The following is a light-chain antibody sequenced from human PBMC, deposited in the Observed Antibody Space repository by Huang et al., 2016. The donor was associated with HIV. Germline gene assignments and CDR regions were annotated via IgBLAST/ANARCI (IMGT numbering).Light chain of an antibody. CDR3: QQTYSAPVT. J-gene: IGKJ4*01. V-gene: IGKV1-39*01. Sequence: DIQVTQSPSSLSASVGDRVTITCRTSQRISSHLSWYQQKIGKGPKLLIYSSTVLQSGVPSRFTGSGSGTDFTLTINSLQPGDFATYYCQQTYSAPVTFGGGTRVEIK. CDR1: QRISSH. CDR2: SST.